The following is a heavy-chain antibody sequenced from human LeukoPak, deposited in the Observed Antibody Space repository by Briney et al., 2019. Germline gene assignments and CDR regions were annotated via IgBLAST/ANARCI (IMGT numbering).Heavy chain of an antibody. V-gene: IGHV3-23*01. Sequence: PGGSLTLSCAASGFTFSSYDMSWVRQAPGKGLEWVSAISGSGGSTYYADSVKGRFTISRDNSKNTLYLQMNSLRAEDTAVYYCAKGFMSSGWYFDYWGQGTLVTVSS. D-gene: IGHD6-19*01. CDR1: GFTFSSYD. CDR2: ISGSGGST. J-gene: IGHJ4*02. CDR3: AKGFMSSGWYFDY.